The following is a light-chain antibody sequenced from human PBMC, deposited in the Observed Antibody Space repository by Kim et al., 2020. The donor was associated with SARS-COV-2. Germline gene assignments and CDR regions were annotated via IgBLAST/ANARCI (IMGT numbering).Light chain of an antibody. CDR2: AAT. J-gene: IGKJ2*01. V-gene: IGKV1-39*01. CDR1: QSISRY. CDR3: QQSYRTPNT. Sequence: SSSVCDRVTITCRARQSISRYFPWYQQKQGKAPKVLIYAATSFQSGVPSRFRGSGSGTDFTLPISSLQPEDFATYYCQQSYRTPNTFGQGTKLQI.